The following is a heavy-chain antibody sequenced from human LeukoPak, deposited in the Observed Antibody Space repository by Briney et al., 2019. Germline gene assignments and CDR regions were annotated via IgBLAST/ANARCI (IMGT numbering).Heavy chain of an antibody. CDR2: ISSDGSYK. CDR3: AKKNAGKYWEGADY. Sequence: PGGSLRLSCAASGFTFNTYGMHWVRQAPGKGLEWVAVISSDGSYKHYADSVKGRFTISRDNSKNTLYLQMNSLRVEDAAVYYCAKKNAGKYWEGADYWAQGTLVTVSS. D-gene: IGHD2-8*02. V-gene: IGHV3-30*18. J-gene: IGHJ4*02. CDR1: GFTFNTYG.